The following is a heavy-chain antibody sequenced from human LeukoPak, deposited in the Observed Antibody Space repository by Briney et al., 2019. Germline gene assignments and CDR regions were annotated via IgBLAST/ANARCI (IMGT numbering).Heavy chain of an antibody. V-gene: IGHV4-59*01. CDR3: ARVTGYMTEDYFDY. CDR1: GGSINSYY. Sequence: SETLSLACTVSGGSINSYYWSWIRQPPGKGLEWIGYIYYSGSTNYNPSLKSRVTISVDTSKNQFSLRLSSVTAADTAVYYCARVTGYMTEDYFDYWGQGTLITVSS. J-gene: IGHJ4*02. CDR2: IYYSGST. D-gene: IGHD6-13*01.